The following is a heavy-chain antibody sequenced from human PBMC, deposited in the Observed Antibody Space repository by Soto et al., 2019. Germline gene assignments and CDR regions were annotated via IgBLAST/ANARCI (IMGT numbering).Heavy chain of an antibody. CDR1: GFTFSSYE. J-gene: IGHJ5*02. CDR3: ARGPLGSGYPNPIPRYNWFDP. Sequence: EVQLVESGGGLVQPGGSLRLSCAASGFTFSSYEMNWVRQAPGKGLEWVSYISSSGSTIYYADSVKGRFTISRDNAKHSLYLQMNSLRAEDTAVYYCARGPLGSGYPNPIPRYNWFDPWGQGTLVTVSS. CDR2: ISSSGSTI. V-gene: IGHV3-48*03. D-gene: IGHD3-22*01.